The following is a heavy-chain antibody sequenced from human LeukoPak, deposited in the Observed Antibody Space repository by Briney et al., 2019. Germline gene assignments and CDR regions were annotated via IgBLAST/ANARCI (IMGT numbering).Heavy chain of an antibody. V-gene: IGHV3-23*01. CDR1: GITFSSYA. CDR3: GPNWNLDY. Sequence: GGSLRLSCAASGITFSSYAMSWVRQAPGKGLEWVSAISASGGSTYYADSVKGRFTISRDNSKNTLYLQMNSLRAEDTAIYYCGPNWNLDYWGQGSLVTVSS. D-gene: IGHD1-1*01. J-gene: IGHJ4*02. CDR2: ISASGGST.